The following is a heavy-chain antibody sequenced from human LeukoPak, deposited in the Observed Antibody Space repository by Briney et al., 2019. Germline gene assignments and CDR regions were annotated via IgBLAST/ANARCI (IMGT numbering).Heavy chain of an antibody. J-gene: IGHJ4*02. Sequence: SVKVSCKASGGTFSSYAISWVRQAPGQGLEWMGGIIPIFGTANYAQKVQGRVTMTTDTSTSTAYMELRSLRYDDTAVYYCARAIGLVGDQPDDYWGQGTLVTVSS. CDR1: GGTFSSYA. V-gene: IGHV1-69*05. CDR2: IIPIFGTA. CDR3: ARAIGLVGDQPDDY. D-gene: IGHD1-26*01.